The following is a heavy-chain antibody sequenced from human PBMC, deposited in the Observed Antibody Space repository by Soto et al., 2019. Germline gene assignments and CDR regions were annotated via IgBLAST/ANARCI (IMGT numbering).Heavy chain of an antibody. CDR2: ISGSGGST. CDR3: ARRITMIVVVHNLDY. D-gene: IGHD3-22*01. Sequence: PGGSLRLSCAASGFTFSSYAMSWVRQAPGKGLEWVSAISGSGGSTYYADSVKGRFTISRDNSKNTLYLQMNSLRAEDTAVYYCARRITMIVVVHNLDYWGQGTLVTVSS. V-gene: IGHV3-23*01. J-gene: IGHJ4*02. CDR1: GFTFSSYA.